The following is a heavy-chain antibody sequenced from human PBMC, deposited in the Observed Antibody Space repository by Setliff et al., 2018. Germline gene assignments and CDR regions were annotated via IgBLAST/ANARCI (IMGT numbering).Heavy chain of an antibody. CDR2: INEDGSHK. J-gene: IGHJ6*04. CDR1: GFTFSSYW. V-gene: IGHV3-7*03. D-gene: IGHD4-17*01. CDR3: ARHRTIPVTTTNYYYHMDV. Sequence: PGGSLRLSCAASGFTFSSYWMSWVRQAPGKGLERLANINEDGSHKWYVDSVKGRFTISRDNAKNSLYLQMNGLRAADTAVYFCARHRTIPVTTTNYYYHMDVWGKGTTVTVSS.